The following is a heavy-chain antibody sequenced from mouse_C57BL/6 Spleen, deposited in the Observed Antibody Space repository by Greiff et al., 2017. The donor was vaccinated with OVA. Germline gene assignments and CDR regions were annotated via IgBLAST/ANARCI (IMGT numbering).Heavy chain of an antibody. V-gene: IGHV1-61*01. CDR2: IYPSDSET. CDR1: GYTFTSYW. Sequence: VQLQQPGAELVRPGSSVKLSCKASGYTFTSYWMDRVKQRPGQGLEWIGNIYPSDSETHYNQKFKDKATLTVDKSSSTAYMQLSSLTSEDSAVYYCARSEYDYAMDYWGQGTSVTVSS. J-gene: IGHJ4*01. D-gene: IGHD5-2*01. CDR3: ARSEYDYAMDY.